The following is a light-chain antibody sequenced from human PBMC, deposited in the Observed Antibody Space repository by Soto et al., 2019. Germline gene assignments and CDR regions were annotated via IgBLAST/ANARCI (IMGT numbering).Light chain of an antibody. CDR3: QQYGSSPPYT. Sequence: EIVLTQSPGTLSLSPGERATLSCRASQSVSSNYLAWYQQKPGQAPRLVIYGASNRATGIPDRFSGSGSGTDFILTINRLEPEDFAVYYCQQYGSSPPYTFGQGTKLDIK. J-gene: IGKJ2*01. CDR2: GAS. V-gene: IGKV3-20*01. CDR1: QSVSSNY.